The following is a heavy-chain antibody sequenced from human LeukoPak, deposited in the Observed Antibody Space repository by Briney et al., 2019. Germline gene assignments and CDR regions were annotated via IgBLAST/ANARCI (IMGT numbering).Heavy chain of an antibody. V-gene: IGHV4-59*01. J-gene: IGHJ4*02. Sequence: PSETLSLTCTVSGGSISCYYWSWIRQPPGNGLEWIGYIYYSGSTNYNPSLKSRVTISVDTSKNQFSLKLSSVTAADTAVYYCARHSSSWYPDFDYWGQGTLVTVSS. CDR3: ARHSSSWYPDFDY. CDR2: IYYSGST. D-gene: IGHD6-13*01. CDR1: GGSISCYY.